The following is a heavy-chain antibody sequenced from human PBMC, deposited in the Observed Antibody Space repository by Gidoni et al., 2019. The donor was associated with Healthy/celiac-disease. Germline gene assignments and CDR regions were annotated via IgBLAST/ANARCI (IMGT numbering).Heavy chain of an antibody. V-gene: IGHV4-39*01. CDR3: ASLSHPFIVVVPGG. CDR2: IYYSGST. D-gene: IGHD2-21*01. Sequence: QLQLQESGPGLVKPSETLSLTCTVSGGSISSSSYYWGCIRQPPGKVLEWIGSIYYSGSTYYNPSLKRRVTISVDTSKNQFSLKLSSVTAADTAVYYCASLSHPFIVVVPGGWGQGTLVTVS. J-gene: IGHJ4*02. CDR1: GGSISSSSYY.